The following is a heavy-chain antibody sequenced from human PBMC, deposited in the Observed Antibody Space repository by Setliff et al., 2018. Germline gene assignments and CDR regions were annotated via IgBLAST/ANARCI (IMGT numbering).Heavy chain of an antibody. CDR1: GGSISSSSYY. Sequence: SETLSLTCTVSGGSISSSSYYWGWVRQPPGKGLEWIGGIYYSGSTYYNPSLKSRVTISGDTSRNQFSLKLNSLTAADTAVYYCARHMGDSFGLRNFDSWGQGTRVTVSS. V-gene: IGHV4-39*01. J-gene: IGHJ4*02. D-gene: IGHD5-18*01. CDR2: IYYSGST. CDR3: ARHMGDSFGLRNFDS.